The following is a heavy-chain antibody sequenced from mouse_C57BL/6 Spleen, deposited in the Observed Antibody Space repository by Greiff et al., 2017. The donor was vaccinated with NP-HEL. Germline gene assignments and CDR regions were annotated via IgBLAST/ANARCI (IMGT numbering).Heavy chain of an antibody. CDR3: AHVVRGAMDY. Sequence: EVNLVESEGGLVQPGSSMKLSCTASGFTFSDYYMAWVRQVPEKGLEWVANINYDGSSTYYLDSLKSRFIISRDNAKNILYLQMSSLKSEDTATYYCAHVVRGAMDYWGQGTSVTVSS. J-gene: IGHJ4*01. CDR1: GFTFSDYY. CDR2: INYDGSST. D-gene: IGHD1-1*01. V-gene: IGHV5-16*01.